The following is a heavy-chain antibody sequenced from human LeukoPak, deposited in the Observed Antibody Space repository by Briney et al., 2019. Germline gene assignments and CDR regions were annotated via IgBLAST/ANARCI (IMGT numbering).Heavy chain of an antibody. CDR2: IYYSGST. CDR3: ARPGYSSGWYDWYFDL. CDR1: GGSISSGDYY. J-gene: IGHJ2*01. D-gene: IGHD6-19*01. V-gene: IGHV4-30-4*01. Sequence: SQTLSLTCTVSGGSISSGDYYWSWIRQPPGKGLGWIGYIYYSGSTYYNPSLKSRVTISVDTSKSQFSLKLSSVTAADTAVYYCARPGYSSGWYDWYFDLWGRGTLVTVSS.